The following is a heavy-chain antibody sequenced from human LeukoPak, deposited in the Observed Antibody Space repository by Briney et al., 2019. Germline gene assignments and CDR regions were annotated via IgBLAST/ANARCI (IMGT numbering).Heavy chain of an antibody. J-gene: IGHJ3*02. V-gene: IGHV3-73*01. CDR1: GFTFSDSA. CDR3: TKCSRSIDAFDI. Sequence: PGGSLRLSCAASGFTFSDSAMDWVRQASGKGLEWVGRIRDKANSYATGYAASVKGRFTISRDDSKNTAYLQMNSLKTEDTAVYYCTKCSRSIDAFDIWGQGTMVTVSS. CDR2: IRDKANSYAT. D-gene: IGHD6-6*01.